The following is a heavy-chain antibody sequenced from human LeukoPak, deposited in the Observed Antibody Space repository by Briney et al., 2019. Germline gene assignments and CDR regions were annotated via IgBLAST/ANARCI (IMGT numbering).Heavy chain of an antibody. CDR2: ISGSGGST. D-gene: IGHD3-10*01. V-gene: IGHV3-23*01. Sequence: PGRSLRLSCAASGFTFSSYAMSWVRQAPGKGLEWVSAISGSGGSTYYADSVKGRFTISRDNSKNTLYLQMNSLRAEDTAVYYCAKDSLLLWFGELWVDYWGQGTLVTVSS. CDR3: AKDSLLLWFGELWVDY. CDR1: GFTFSSYA. J-gene: IGHJ4*02.